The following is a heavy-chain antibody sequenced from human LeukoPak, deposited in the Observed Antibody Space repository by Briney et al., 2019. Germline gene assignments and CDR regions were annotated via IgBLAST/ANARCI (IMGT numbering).Heavy chain of an antibody. CDR2: ISGSGDTS. CDR3: ANPWGSGWYSDL. D-gene: IGHD7-27*01. Sequence: PGGSLRLSCAASGFSISNYVMSWVRQAPGKGLEWVSLISGSGDTSYYADSVKGRFTISRDNSRNTLYLQMNSLRAEDTAIYHCANPWGSGWYSDLWGRGTLVTVSS. CDR1: GFSISNYV. J-gene: IGHJ2*01. V-gene: IGHV3-23*01.